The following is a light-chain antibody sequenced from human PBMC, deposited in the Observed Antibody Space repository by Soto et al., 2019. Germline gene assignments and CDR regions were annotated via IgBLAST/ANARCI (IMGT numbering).Light chain of an antibody. CDR2: DVS. CDR1: SSDVGGYNY. J-gene: IGLJ2*01. Sequence: QSALTQPASVSGSPGQSITISCTGTSSDVGGYNYVSWYHQHPGKAPKLMIYDVSNRPSGVSNRFSGSKSGNTASLTISGLQAEDEADYYCSSYTSSSTLPVFGGGTKLTVL. V-gene: IGLV2-14*01. CDR3: SSYTSSSTLPV.